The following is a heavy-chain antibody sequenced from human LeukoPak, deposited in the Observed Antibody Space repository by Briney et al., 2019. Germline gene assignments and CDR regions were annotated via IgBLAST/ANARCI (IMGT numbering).Heavy chain of an antibody. CDR1: GGSISSYY. D-gene: IGHD2/OR15-2a*01. Sequence: SETLSLTCTVSGGSISSYYWSWIRQPPGKGLEWIGYIYYSGSTNYNPSLKSRVTISVDTSKNQFSLKLSSVTAADTAVYYYAREDPLGIRGAFDIWGQGTMVTVSS. CDR3: AREDPLGIRGAFDI. V-gene: IGHV4-59*01. J-gene: IGHJ3*02. CDR2: IYYSGST.